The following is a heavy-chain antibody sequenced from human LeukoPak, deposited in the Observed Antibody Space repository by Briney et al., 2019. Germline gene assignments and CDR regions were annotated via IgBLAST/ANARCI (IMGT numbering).Heavy chain of an antibody. D-gene: IGHD4-23*01. CDR2: IYYSGST. Sequence: SETLSLTCTVSGGSISSYYWSWIRQPPGKGREWIGYIYYSGSTNYNPSLKSRVTISVDTSKNQFSLKLSSVTAADTAVYYCARAYGGNHPFDYWGQGTLVTVSS. J-gene: IGHJ4*02. CDR3: ARAYGGNHPFDY. V-gene: IGHV4-59*01. CDR1: GGSISSYY.